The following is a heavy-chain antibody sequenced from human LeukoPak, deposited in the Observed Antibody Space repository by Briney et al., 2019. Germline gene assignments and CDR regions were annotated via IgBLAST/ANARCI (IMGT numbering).Heavy chain of an antibody. CDR3: AKGGDYYYSYMDV. Sequence: ASLKVSCKASGSTFTSYAISWVRQAPGQGLEWMGGIIPIFGTANYAQKFQGRITITTDESTSTAYMGLSSLRSEDTAVYSCAKGGDYYYSYMDVWGKGTTVTVSS. J-gene: IGHJ6*03. CDR2: IIPIFGTA. V-gene: IGHV1-69*05. CDR1: GSTFTSYA.